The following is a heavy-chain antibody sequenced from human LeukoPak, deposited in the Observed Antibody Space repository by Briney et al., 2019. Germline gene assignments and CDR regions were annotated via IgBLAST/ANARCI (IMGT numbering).Heavy chain of an antibody. Sequence: GGSLRLSCAASGFTFSSYWMSWVRQAPGKGLEWVANIKQDESEKYYVDSVKGRFTISRDNAKNSLYLQMNSLRAEDTAIYYCARDWITYSTRWYVSAFDYWGRGTLVTVSS. J-gene: IGHJ4*02. V-gene: IGHV3-7*01. CDR2: IKQDESEK. CDR1: GFTFSSYW. CDR3: ARDWITYSTRWYVSAFDY. D-gene: IGHD6-13*01.